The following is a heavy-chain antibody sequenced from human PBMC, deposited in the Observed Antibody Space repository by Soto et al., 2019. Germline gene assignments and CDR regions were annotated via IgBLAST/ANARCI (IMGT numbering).Heavy chain of an antibody. J-gene: IGHJ3*02. Sequence: QVKLVQSGAEVKKPGASVKVSCKTSGYTFTNHGINWVRQAPGQGHEWMGWINPYNANVNYAQKLQGRVTMTTDTSTSTAYMDLRSLTSDDTAVYYCARDRVAGIWGDAFDIWGQGTMVTVSS. CDR3: ARDRVAGIWGDAFDI. D-gene: IGHD3-16*01. CDR1: GYTFTNHG. CDR2: INPYNANV. V-gene: IGHV1-18*04.